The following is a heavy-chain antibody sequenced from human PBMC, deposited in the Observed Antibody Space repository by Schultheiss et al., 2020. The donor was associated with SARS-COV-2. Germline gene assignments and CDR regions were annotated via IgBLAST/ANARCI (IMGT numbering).Heavy chain of an antibody. CDR3: ARRGSGGMTFDH. CDR2: IYYSGST. CDR1: GVSISSGKYY. J-gene: IGHJ4*02. Sequence: SETLSLTCNVSGVSISSGKYYWSWIRQRPGKGLEWIGYIYYSGSTHYNPSLKSRVTISVDTSKNQFSLKMTSVAEADTAVYYCARRGSGGMTFDHWGQGTRVPVSP. V-gene: IGHV4-30-4*02. D-gene: IGHD2-15*01.